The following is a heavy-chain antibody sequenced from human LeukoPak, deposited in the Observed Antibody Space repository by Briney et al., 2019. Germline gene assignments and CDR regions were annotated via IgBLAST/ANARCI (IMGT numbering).Heavy chain of an antibody. CDR1: GGSFSGYY. D-gene: IGHD1-26*01. J-gene: IGHJ4*02. CDR3: ARGRARGIVGASVYGY. Sequence: SETLSLTCAVYGGSFSGYYWSWIRQPPGKGLEWIGEINHSGSTNYNPSLKSRVTISVDTSKNQFSLKLSSVTAADTAVYYCARGRARGIVGASVYGYWGQGTLVTVSS. V-gene: IGHV4-34*01. CDR2: INHSGST.